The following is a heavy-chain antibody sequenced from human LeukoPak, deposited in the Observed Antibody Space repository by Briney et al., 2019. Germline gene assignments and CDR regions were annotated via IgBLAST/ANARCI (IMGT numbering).Heavy chain of an antibody. V-gene: IGHV3-30*03. CDR1: GFTFSSYG. CDR2: ISYDGSNK. Sequence: GGSLRLSCAASGFTFSSYGMHWVRQAPGKGLEWVAVISYDGSNKYYADSVKGRFTISRHNSKNTLYLQMNSLRAEDTAVYYCARDLYYYGMDVWGQGTTVTVSS. CDR3: ARDLYYYGMDV. J-gene: IGHJ6*02.